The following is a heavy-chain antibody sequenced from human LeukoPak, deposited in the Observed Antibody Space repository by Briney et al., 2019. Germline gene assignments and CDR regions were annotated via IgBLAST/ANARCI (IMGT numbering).Heavy chain of an antibody. D-gene: IGHD4-17*01. V-gene: IGHV4-34*01. CDR3: ARGRYYGAKELYFDY. CDR1: GGSFSGYY. Sequence: SETLSLTCAVYGGSFSGYYWSWIRQPPGKGLEWIGEINHSGSTNYNPSLKSRVTISVDTSKNQFSLKLSSVTAADTAVYYCARGRYYGAKELYFDYWGQGTLVTVSS. CDR2: INHSGST. J-gene: IGHJ4*02.